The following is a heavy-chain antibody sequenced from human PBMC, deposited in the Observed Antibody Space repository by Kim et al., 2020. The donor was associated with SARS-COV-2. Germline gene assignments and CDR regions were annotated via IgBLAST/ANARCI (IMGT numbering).Heavy chain of an antibody. D-gene: IGHD3-9*01. Sequence: GGSLRLSCAASGFTFSSYWMSWVRQAPGKGLEWVANIKQDGSEKYYVDSVKGRFTISRDNAKNSLYLQMNSLRAEDTAVYYCARFRPSAYYDILTGYPYYSYYYGMDVWGQGTTVTVSS. CDR1: GFTFSSYW. CDR2: IKQDGSEK. V-gene: IGHV3-7*01. CDR3: ARFRPSAYYDILTGYPYYSYYYGMDV. J-gene: IGHJ6*02.